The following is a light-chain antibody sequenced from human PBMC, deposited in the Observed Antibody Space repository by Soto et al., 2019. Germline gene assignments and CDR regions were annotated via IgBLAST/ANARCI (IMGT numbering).Light chain of an antibody. CDR3: HQHDDSPPTNT. J-gene: IGKJ2*01. CDR1: QSVSSKF. V-gene: IGKV3-20*01. CDR2: GTS. Sequence: EIVLTQSPGTLSLSPGERATLSCRASQSVSSKFLTWYQQKPDQAPRHLIYGTSSRATGIPDRFSGSGSGTDFTLTISRLEAEDFAVYYCHQHDDSPPTNTFGQGTKLEIK.